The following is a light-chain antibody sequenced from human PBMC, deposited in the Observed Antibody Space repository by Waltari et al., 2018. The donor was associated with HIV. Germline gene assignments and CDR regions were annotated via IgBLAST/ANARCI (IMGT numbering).Light chain of an antibody. Sequence: AIQLAQSPSSLSASVGDSVTLTCRASQGVRNALAWYQQKPGRPPKLLIYDASTLEGGVPSRFSGSLSGTDFNLTISNLQPEDSATYYCQQFRTYPRTFGQGATLEIK. V-gene: IGKV1-13*02. J-gene: IGKJ2*01. CDR2: DAS. CDR3: QQFRTYPRT. CDR1: QGVRNA.